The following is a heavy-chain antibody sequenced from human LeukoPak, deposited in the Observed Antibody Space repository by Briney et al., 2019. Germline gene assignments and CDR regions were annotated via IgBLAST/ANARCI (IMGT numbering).Heavy chain of an antibody. D-gene: IGHD5/OR15-5a*01. V-gene: IGHV4-39*07. CDR1: GDSISSSSYY. CDR3: AREGVSTTHFDY. Sequence: PSETLCLTCTVSGDSISSSSYYWGWIRQPPGKGLEWIGSISYSGSTYYNASLKSRVTILVDTSKNQFSLKLSSVTAADTAVYYCAREGVSTTHFDYWGQGTLVTVSS. CDR2: ISYSGST. J-gene: IGHJ4*02.